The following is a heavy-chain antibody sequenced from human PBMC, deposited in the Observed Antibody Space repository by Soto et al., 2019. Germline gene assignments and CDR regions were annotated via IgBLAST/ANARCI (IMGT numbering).Heavy chain of an antibody. CDR1: GFSLSTSGVG. D-gene: IGHD3-9*01. V-gene: IGHV2-5*02. Sequence: QITLKESGPTLVKPTQTLTLTCTFSGFSLSTSGVGVGWIRQPPGKALEWLALIYWDDDKRYSPSLKSRLTITKDTSKDQVVLTMTNMDPVDTATYYCAPSSFDWLFGMGWFDPWGQGLLVTVS. CDR3: APSSFDWLFGMGWFDP. J-gene: IGHJ5*02. CDR2: IYWDDDK.